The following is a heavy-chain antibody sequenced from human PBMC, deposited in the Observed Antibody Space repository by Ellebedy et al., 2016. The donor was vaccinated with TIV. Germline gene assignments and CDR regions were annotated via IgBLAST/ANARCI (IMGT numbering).Heavy chain of an antibody. J-gene: IGHJ4*02. CDR2: INPNSGGT. V-gene: IGHV1-2*02. CDR3: ASSRAYCGGDCYSGYY. D-gene: IGHD2-21*02. Sequence: ASVKVSXKASRYTFTRYYMHWVRQAPGQGLEWMGWINPNSGGTNYAQKFQGRVTMTRDTSISTAYMELSRLRSDDTAVYYCASSRAYCGGDCYSGYYWGQGTLVTVSS. CDR1: RYTFTRYY.